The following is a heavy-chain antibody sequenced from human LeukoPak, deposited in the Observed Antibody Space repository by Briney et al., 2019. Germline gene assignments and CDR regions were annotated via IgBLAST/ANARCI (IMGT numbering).Heavy chain of an antibody. CDR2: INQDGSEK. D-gene: IGHD3-9*01. V-gene: IGHV3-7*01. Sequence: GGSLRLSCAASGFTFSSYWMTWVRQVPGKGLEWVANINQDGSEKNYVDSVKGRFTISRDNAKNSLYLQLNSLRVEDTAVYYCARGHYDVLAASYKWTPDYWGQGTLVTVSS. J-gene: IGHJ4*02. CDR3: ARGHYDVLAASYKWTPDY. CDR1: GFTFSSYW.